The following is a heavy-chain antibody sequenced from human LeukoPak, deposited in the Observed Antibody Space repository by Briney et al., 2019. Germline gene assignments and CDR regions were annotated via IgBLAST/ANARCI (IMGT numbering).Heavy chain of an antibody. D-gene: IGHD3-22*01. CDR3: ARAAYDNSGYLTL. V-gene: IGHV3-33*01. CDR1: GFTFSSYG. Sequence: GGSLRLSCVASGFTFSSYGMHWVRQAPGKGLEWVAVIWYDGTNKCYADSVKGRFTISRDSSRNTLYLQMNSLRAEDTAVYYCARAAYDNSGYLTLWGQGTLVTVSS. J-gene: IGHJ4*02. CDR2: IWYDGTNK.